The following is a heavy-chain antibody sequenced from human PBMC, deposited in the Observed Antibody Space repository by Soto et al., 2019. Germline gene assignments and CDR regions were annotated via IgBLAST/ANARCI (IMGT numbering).Heavy chain of an antibody. V-gene: IGHV3-33*01. CDR3: ARGATYCGGDCSSAEYFQH. D-gene: IGHD2-21*01. J-gene: IGHJ1*01. CDR1: GFTFSSYG. CDR2: IWYDGSNK. Sequence: GGFLRLSCAASGFTFSSYGMHWVRQAPGKGLEWVAVIWYDGSNKYYADSVKGRFTISRDNSKNTLYLQMNSLRAEDTAVYYCARGATYCGGDCSSAEYFQHWGQGTLVTVSS.